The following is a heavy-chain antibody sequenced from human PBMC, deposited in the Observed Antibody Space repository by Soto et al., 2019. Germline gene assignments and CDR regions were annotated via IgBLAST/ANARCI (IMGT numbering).Heavy chain of an antibody. CDR3: ARALTEFDY. CDR1: GYTFTTYY. V-gene: IGHV1-46*01. J-gene: IGHJ4*02. CDR2: INPKGGAT. Sequence: QVRLVQSGTEMRKPGASVKVSCKASGYTFTTYYIHWVRQAPGQGLEWMGIINPKGGATSYAQKFQGRLTMXADTSTSTVYMELSSLRSDDTAMYFCARALTEFDYWGPGTLVTVSS. D-gene: IGHD7-27*01.